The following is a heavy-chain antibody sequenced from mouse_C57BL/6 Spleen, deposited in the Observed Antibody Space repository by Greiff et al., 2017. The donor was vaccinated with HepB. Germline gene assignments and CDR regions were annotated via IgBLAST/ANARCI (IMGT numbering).Heavy chain of an antibody. Sequence: EVKLMESGAELVRPGASVKLSCTASGFNIKDDYMHWVKQRPEQGLEWIGWIDPENGDTEYASKFQGKATITADTSSNTAYLQLSSLTSEDTAVYYCTTYRNWDGFAYWGQGTLVTVSA. J-gene: IGHJ3*01. CDR1: GFNIKDDY. D-gene: IGHD4-1*01. CDR2: IDPENGDT. CDR3: TTYRNWDGFAY. V-gene: IGHV14-4*01.